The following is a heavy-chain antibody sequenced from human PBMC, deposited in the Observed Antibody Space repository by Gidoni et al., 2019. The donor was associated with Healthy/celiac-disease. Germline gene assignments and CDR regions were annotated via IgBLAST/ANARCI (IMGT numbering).Heavy chain of an antibody. CDR1: GFTFSSYA. CDR2: ISYDGSNK. Sequence: QVQLVESWVGVVHPGRSLRLSCSDSGFTFSSYAMHWVRQAPGKGLEWVAVISYDGSNKYYADSVKGRFTISRDNSKNTLYLQMNSLRAEDTAVYYCARDRTNTPYGMDVWGQGTTVTVSS. J-gene: IGHJ6*02. V-gene: IGHV3-30*04. D-gene: IGHD2-15*01. CDR3: ARDRTNTPYGMDV.